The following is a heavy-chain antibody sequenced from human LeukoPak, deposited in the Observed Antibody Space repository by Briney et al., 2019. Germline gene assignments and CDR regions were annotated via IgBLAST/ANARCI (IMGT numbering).Heavy chain of an antibody. D-gene: IGHD6-13*01. CDR1: GLSLSTTGVG. J-gene: IGHJ4*02. Sequence: SGPTLVKPTQTLTLTCTFSGLSLSTTGVGVGWIRQPPGKALEWLALIYWDDDKRYSPSLKSRLTITKDTSKNQVVLKMTNMDPVDTATYYCAHSGAAGNFDYWGQGTLVTVYS. CDR3: AHSGAAGNFDY. CDR2: IYWDDDK. V-gene: IGHV2-5*02.